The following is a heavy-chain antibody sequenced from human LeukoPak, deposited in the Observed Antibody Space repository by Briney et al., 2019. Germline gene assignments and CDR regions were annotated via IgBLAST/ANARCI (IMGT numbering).Heavy chain of an antibody. Sequence: GGSLRLSCAASGFTFSSYSMNWVRQAPGKGLEWVSYISSSSSTIYYADSVKGRFTISRDNAKNSLYLQMNSLRAEDTAVYYCARDPGDYYDSSGYYFRDAFDIWGQGTMVTVSS. CDR1: GFTFSSYS. J-gene: IGHJ3*02. D-gene: IGHD3-22*01. CDR3: ARDPGDYYDSSGYYFRDAFDI. CDR2: ISSSSSTI. V-gene: IGHV3-48*04.